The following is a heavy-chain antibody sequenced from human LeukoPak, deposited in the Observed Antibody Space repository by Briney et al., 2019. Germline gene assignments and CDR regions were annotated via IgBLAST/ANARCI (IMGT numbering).Heavy chain of an antibody. V-gene: IGHV3-23*01. J-gene: IGHJ4*02. D-gene: IGHD3-16*01. CDR3: AKGGTDVWAPVDC. CDR2: ISTSDGDT. Sequence: GGSLRLSCAASGFTFSSYAMTWVRQAPGKGLEWVSVISTSDGDTYYADSVKGPFSISRDNSKSTVYVQMNSLSADDTAVYYCAKGGTDVWAPVDCWGQGTLVSVSS. CDR1: GFTFSSYA.